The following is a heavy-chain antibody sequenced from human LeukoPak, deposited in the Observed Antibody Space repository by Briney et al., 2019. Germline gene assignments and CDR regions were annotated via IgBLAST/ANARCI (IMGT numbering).Heavy chain of an antibody. J-gene: IGHJ5*02. V-gene: IGHV1-46*01. CDR1: GYTFTSYY. CDR3: ARGGSNGWYLYWFDP. Sequence: ASVKVSCKASGYTFTSYYMHWVRQALGQGLEWMGIINPSGGSTSYAQKFQGRVTMTRDTSTSTVYMELSSLRSEDTAVYYCARGGSNGWYLYWFDPWGQGTLVTVSS. D-gene: IGHD6-19*01. CDR2: INPSGGST.